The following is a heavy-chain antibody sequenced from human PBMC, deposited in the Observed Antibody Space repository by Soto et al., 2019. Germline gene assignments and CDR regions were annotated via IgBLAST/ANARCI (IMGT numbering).Heavy chain of an antibody. Sequence: QVQLQQWGAGLLKPSETLSLTCAVYGGSFSGYYWTWIRQPPGTGLEWIGEINHSGSTNYNPSLKSLVTISVDTSKNQFSLTLPSVTAADTAVYYCARDKIPGLFDYWGQGTLVTVSS. V-gene: IGHV4-34*01. D-gene: IGHD2-21*01. J-gene: IGHJ4*02. CDR2: INHSGST. CDR1: GGSFSGYY. CDR3: ARDKIPGLFDY.